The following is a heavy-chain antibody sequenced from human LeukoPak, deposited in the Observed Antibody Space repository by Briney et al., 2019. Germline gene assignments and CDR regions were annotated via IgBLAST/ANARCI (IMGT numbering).Heavy chain of an antibody. V-gene: IGHV3-48*01. Sequence: GGSLRLSCAASGFTFSSYGMSWVRQAPGKGLEWVSYISSSSSTIYYADSVKGRFTISRDNAKNSLYLQMNSLRAEDTAVYYCAREAGDSKYYWGQGTLVTVSS. D-gene: IGHD3-22*01. CDR1: GFTFSSYG. J-gene: IGHJ4*02. CDR3: AREAGDSKYY. CDR2: ISSSSSTI.